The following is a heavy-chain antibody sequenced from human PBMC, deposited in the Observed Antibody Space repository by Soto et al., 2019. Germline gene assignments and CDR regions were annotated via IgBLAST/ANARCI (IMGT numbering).Heavy chain of an antibody. CDR3: ALLELGRYYYYYMDV. CDR1: GFTFSDYY. Sequence: PGGSLRLSCAASGFTFSDYYMSWIRQAPGKGLEWVSYISSSGSTIYYADSVKGRFTISRDNAKNSLYLQMNSLRAEDTAVYYCALLELGRYYYYYMDVWGKGTTVTVSS. V-gene: IGHV3-11*01. CDR2: ISSSGSTI. J-gene: IGHJ6*03. D-gene: IGHD1-7*01.